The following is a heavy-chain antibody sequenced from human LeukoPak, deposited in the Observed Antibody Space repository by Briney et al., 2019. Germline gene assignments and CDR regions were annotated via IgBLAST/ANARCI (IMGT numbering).Heavy chain of an antibody. CDR1: GYTFTTYS. V-gene: IGHV1-18*01. D-gene: IGHD2-2*01. CDR2: ISAYNGNT. J-gene: IGHJ4*02. CDR3: ASDRCSSTSCYDDY. Sequence: ASVKVSCXASGYTFTTYSITWVRQAPGQGLGWMGWISAYNGNTNYAQKFQGRVTMTTDTSTSTAYMELRSLGSDDTAVYYCASDRCSSTSCYDDYWGQGTLVTVSS.